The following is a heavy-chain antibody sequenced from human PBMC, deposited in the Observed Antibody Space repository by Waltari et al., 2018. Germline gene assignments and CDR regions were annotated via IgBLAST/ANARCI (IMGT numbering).Heavy chain of an antibody. CDR2: ISGSGGST. V-gene: IGHV3-23*01. CDR1: GFTFSSYA. Sequence: EVQLLESGGGLVQPGGSLRLSCAASGFTFSSYAMSWVRQAPGQGLEWVSAISGSGGSTYYADSVKGRFTISRDNSKNTLYLQMNSLRAEDTAVYYCAKDQDVSGWYLDYWGQGTLVTVSS. CDR3: AKDQDVSGWYLDY. D-gene: IGHD6-19*01. J-gene: IGHJ4*02.